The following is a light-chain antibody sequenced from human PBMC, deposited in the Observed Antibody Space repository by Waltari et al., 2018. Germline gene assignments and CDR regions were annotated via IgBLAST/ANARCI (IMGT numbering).Light chain of an antibody. V-gene: IGKV4-1*01. CDR1: QNVLYSSNNKNY. CDR2: WAS. CDR3: QQYYSTPLT. J-gene: IGKJ4*01. Sequence: DIVMTQSPDSLAVSLGERATINCQSSQNVLYSSNNKNYLAWYQQKPGQPPKLLIYWASTRESGVPDRFSGSGSGTDFILTISSLQAEDVAVYYCQQYYSTPLTFGGGTKVEIK.